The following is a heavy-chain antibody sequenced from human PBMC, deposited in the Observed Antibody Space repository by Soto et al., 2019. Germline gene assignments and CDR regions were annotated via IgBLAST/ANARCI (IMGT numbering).Heavy chain of an antibody. V-gene: IGHV1-18*04. CDR1: CYTFTSYG. J-gene: IGHJ6*02. Sequence: SSAKVSCKASCYTFTSYGISWVRQAPGHGLAWMGWISAYNGNTNYAQKLQGRVTMTTETSTRTAYMELRRLKSDDTDVYSCATDRVKAIESPRRAGAMDAGG. CDR3: ATDRVKAIESPRRAGAMDA. D-gene: IGHD2-2*02. CDR2: ISAYNGNT.